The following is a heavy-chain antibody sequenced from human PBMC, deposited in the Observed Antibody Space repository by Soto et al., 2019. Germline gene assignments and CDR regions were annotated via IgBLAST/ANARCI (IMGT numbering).Heavy chain of an antibody. V-gene: IGHV3-53*01. CDR2: IYSGGST. CDR1: GFTVSSNY. J-gene: IGHJ4*02. D-gene: IGHD1-7*01. Sequence: PGGSLRLSCAASGFTVSSNYMSWVRQAPGKGLEWVSVIYSGGSTYYADSVKGRFTISRDNSKNTLYLQMNSLRAEDTAVYYCASLFNWNYADFDYWGQGTLVTVSS. CDR3: ASLFNWNYADFDY.